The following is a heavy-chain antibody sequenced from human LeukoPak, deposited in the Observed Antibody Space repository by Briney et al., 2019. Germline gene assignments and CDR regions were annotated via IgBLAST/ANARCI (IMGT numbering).Heavy chain of an antibody. CDR1: GGSFSGYY. Sequence: SETLSLTCAVYGGSFSGYYWSWIRQPPGKGLEWIGEINHSGSTNYNPSLKSRVTISVDTSKNQFSLKLSSVTAADMAVYYCARYSYGYTFDYWGQGTLVTVSS. V-gene: IGHV4-34*01. D-gene: IGHD5-18*01. CDR3: ARYSYGYTFDY. CDR2: INHSGST. J-gene: IGHJ4*02.